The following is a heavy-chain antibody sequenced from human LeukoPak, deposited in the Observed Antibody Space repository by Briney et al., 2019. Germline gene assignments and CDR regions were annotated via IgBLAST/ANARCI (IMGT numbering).Heavy chain of an antibody. D-gene: IGHD3-10*01. Sequence: GGSLRLSCAASGFTVSSNYMSWVRQAPGKGLEWVSVIYSGGSTYYADSVKGRFTISRDNSKNTLYLQMNSLRAEDTAVYYCARDMYYYGSGSYYPSDYWGQGTLVTVSS. CDR3: ARDMYYYGSGSYYPSDY. J-gene: IGHJ4*02. CDR1: GFTVSSNY. V-gene: IGHV3-66*01. CDR2: IYSGGST.